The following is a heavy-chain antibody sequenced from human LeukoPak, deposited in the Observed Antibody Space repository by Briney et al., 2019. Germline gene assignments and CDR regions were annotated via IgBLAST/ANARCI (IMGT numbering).Heavy chain of an antibody. CDR3: ATRPFYYDTIAESDI. D-gene: IGHD3-22*01. Sequence: SETLPSTRTISGGSISSYYRSWIRQPPGKGLEWIGYIYYSGSTNYDPSLKSRVTLSLDTSKNQFSLKLSSVTAADTAVYYCATRPFYYDTIAESDIWVQGTMITVSS. V-gene: IGHV4-59*01. J-gene: IGHJ3*02. CDR2: IYYSGST. CDR1: GGSISSYY.